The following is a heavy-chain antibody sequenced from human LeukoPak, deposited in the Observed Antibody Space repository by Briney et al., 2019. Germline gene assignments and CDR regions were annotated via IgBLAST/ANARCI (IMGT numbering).Heavy chain of an antibody. Sequence: PSETLSLTCTVFGGSISSYYWSWIRQPPGKGLEWIGYIYYSGSTNYNPSLKSRVTISVDTSKNQFSLKLSSVTAADTAVYYCARTYCGGDCYSWFDPWGQGTLVTVSP. V-gene: IGHV4-59*01. CDR3: ARTYCGGDCYSWFDP. CDR2: IYYSGST. CDR1: GGSISSYY. J-gene: IGHJ5*02. D-gene: IGHD2-21*01.